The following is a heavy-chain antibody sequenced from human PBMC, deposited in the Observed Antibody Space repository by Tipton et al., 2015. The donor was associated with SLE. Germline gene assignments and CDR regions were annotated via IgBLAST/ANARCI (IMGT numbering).Heavy chain of an antibody. Sequence: TLSLTCIVSGDSINNYYWSWIRQPPGKGLEWIGYIYYSGNTFYNPSLKGRVTISIDTSETQLSLQMTSVTAADAAVYYCARGGGDSNSCQDFDRWGQGTLVTVSS. CDR1: GDSINNYY. CDR2: IYYSGNT. CDR3: ARGGGDSNSCQDFDR. V-gene: IGHV4-59*08. D-gene: IGHD6-13*01. J-gene: IGHJ4*02.